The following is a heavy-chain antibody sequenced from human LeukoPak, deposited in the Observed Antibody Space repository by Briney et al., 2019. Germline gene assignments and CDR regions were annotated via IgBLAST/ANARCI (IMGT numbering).Heavy chain of an antibody. Sequence: PSETLSLTCAVSGYSISSGYYWGWIRQPPGKGLEWIGYIYYSGSTYYNPSLKSRVTISVDTSKNQFSLKLSSVTAADTAVYYCARDSGAYCGGDCYASFDYWGQGTLVTVSS. J-gene: IGHJ4*02. V-gene: IGHV4-38-2*02. CDR1: GYSISSGYY. CDR2: IYYSGST. D-gene: IGHD2-21*01. CDR3: ARDSGAYCGGDCYASFDY.